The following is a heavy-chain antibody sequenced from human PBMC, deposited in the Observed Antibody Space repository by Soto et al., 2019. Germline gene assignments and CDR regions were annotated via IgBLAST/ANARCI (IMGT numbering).Heavy chain of an antibody. V-gene: IGHV3-21*01. CDR1: GLIFNNYS. D-gene: IGHD2-15*01. CDR3: ARDAYCSGGSCYPLDY. J-gene: IGHJ4*02. Sequence: GGSLRLSCTASGLIFNNYSMNWVRQAPGKGLEWVSSISSSSSYIYYADSVKGRFTISRDNAKNSLYLQMNSLRAEDTAVYYCARDAYCSGGSCYPLDYWGQGTLVTVSS. CDR2: ISSSSSYI.